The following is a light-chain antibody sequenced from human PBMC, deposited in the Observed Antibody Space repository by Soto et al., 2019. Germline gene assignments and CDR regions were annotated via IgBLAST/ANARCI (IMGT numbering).Light chain of an antibody. V-gene: IGLV4-69*01. CDR2: LNSDGSH. CDR3: QAWGTGMV. Sequence: QSVLTQSPSASAFLGASVKLTCTLSSGHNTYAIAWHQQQPEKGPRFLMKLNSDGSHSKGARIPDRFSGSSSGAERYLTISSLQSEDEADYYCQAWGTGMVFGGGTKLTVL. CDR1: SGHNTYA. J-gene: IGLJ2*01.